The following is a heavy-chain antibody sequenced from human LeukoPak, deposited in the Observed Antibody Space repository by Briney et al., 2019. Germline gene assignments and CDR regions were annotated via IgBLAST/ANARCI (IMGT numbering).Heavy chain of an antibody. Sequence: SETLSLTCTVSGGSISSYYWSWIRQPPGKGLEWIGYIYYSGSTNYNPSLKSRVTISVDTSKNQFSLKLSSVTAADTAVYYCARGPYCSSTSCYLGYYYYGMDVWGQGTTVTVSS. V-gene: IGHV4-59*12. D-gene: IGHD2-2*01. CDR1: GGSISSYY. CDR3: ARGPYCSSTSCYLGYYYYGMDV. J-gene: IGHJ6*02. CDR2: IYYSGST.